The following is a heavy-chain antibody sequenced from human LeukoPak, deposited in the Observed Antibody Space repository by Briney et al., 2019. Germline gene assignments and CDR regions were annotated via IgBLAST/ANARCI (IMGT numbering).Heavy chain of an antibody. D-gene: IGHD4-17*01. CDR3: AKVRPKVTTVTTYFDY. Sequence: PGGSLRLSCAASGFTVSSNYMSWVRQAPGKGLEWVSVIYSGGSTYYADSVKGRFTISRDNSKNTLYLQMNSLRAEDTAVYYCAKVRPKVTTVTTYFDYWGQGTLVTVSS. J-gene: IGHJ4*02. CDR2: IYSGGST. CDR1: GFTVSSNY. V-gene: IGHV3-53*05.